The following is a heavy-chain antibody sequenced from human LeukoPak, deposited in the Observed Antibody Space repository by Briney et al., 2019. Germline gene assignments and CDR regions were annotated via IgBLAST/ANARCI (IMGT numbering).Heavy chain of an antibody. Sequence: PGGSLRLSCAASGFTFSSYNMNWVRQAPGKGLEWVSLISWDGISTYYADSVKGRFTISRDNNKNSLYLQMNSQRRDDTALYYCAKSAARLFSDYYYYMDVWGKGTTVTVSS. J-gene: IGHJ6*03. CDR3: AKSAARLFSDYYYYMDV. V-gene: IGHV3-43*01. D-gene: IGHD6-6*01. CDR1: GFTFSSYN. CDR2: ISWDGIST.